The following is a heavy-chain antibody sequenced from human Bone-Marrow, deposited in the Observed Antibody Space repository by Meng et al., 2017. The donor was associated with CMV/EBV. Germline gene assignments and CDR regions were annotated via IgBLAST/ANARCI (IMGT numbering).Heavy chain of an antibody. Sequence: SETLSLTCAVYGGSFSGYYWSWIRQPPGKGLELIGEINHSGSTNYNPSLKIRVTISVDTSKNQFSLKLSSVTAADTAVYYCARSKLRSRIAADYWTQGTLVTFAS. D-gene: IGHD6-25*01. CDR2: INHSGST. V-gene: IGHV4-34*01. CDR1: GGSFSGYY. CDR3: ARSKLRSRIAADY. J-gene: IGHJ4*02.